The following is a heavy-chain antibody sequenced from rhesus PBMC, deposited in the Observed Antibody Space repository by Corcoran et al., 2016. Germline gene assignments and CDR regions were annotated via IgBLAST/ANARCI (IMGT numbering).Heavy chain of an antibody. CDR2: IGGPHGP. D-gene: IGHD2-15*01. J-gene: IGHJ5-1*01. V-gene: IGHV4-65*02. Sequence: QVQLQESGPGLVKPSETLSLTCAVSGCSISSSNWWTWIRQPPGKRLGWIGNIGGPHGPSYNPALKVRVTISKDTAKTQFSLGLSSVTAADTALYYCARHPPPTSYTGAWGNRFDVWGAGVLVTVSS. CDR3: ARHPPPTSYTGAWGNRFDV. CDR1: GCSISSSNW.